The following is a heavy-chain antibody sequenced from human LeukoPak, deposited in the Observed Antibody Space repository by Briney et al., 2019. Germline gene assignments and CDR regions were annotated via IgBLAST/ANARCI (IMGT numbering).Heavy chain of an antibody. D-gene: IGHD3-22*01. CDR2: IYHSGST. Sequence: SQTLSLTCAVSGGSISSGGYSWSWILHPPGSGLEWIGYIYHSGSTYYNPSLKSRVTISVDRSKNQFSLKLSSVTAADTAVYYCASSGSSGYHYFDYWGQGTLVTVSS. V-gene: IGHV4-30-2*01. CDR1: GGSISSGGYS. J-gene: IGHJ4*02. CDR3: ASSGSSGYHYFDY.